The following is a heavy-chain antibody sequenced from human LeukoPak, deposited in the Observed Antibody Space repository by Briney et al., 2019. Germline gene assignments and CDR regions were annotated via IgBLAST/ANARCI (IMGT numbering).Heavy chain of an antibody. J-gene: IGHJ4*02. V-gene: IGHV3-7*01. CDR2: IKDDGSEK. D-gene: IGHD1-26*01. CDR3: ARDDCRYSGSPDY. Sequence: GGSLRLSCAASGFSFSSFWMSWVRQAPGKGLEWVANIKDDGSEKYYVDSVKGRFTISRDNAKNSLYLQMNSLRAEDTAVYYCARDDCRYSGSPDYWGQGTRVTVSS. CDR1: GFSFSSFW.